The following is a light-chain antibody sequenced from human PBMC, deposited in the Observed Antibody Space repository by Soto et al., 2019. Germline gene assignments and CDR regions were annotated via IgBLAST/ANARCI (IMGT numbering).Light chain of an antibody. CDR1: SSNIGAGSD. V-gene: IGLV1-40*01. CDR3: CSYTSSSIRV. J-gene: IGLJ3*02. CDR2: INK. Sequence: QSVLTQPPSVSGAPGQTVTISCTGTSSNIGAGSDVHWYQQLPGAAPKLLIYINKNRPSGVPDRFSGSKSGSSASLAITGLQAEDEADYYCCSYTSSSIRVFGGGTKVTVL.